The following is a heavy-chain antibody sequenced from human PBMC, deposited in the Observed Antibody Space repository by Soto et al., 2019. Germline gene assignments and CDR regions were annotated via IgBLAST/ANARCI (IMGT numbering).Heavy chain of an antibody. D-gene: IGHD2-8*01. CDR1: GFTFSDYY. Sequence: QVQLVESGGGLVKPGGSLRLSCAASGFTFSDYYMSWIRQAPGKGLEWVSYISSRSSTIFYADSVKGRFTISRDNVKKALYLQMNSLRVEDTAVYYCVSGTNGVLFVYWGQGILVTVSS. V-gene: IGHV3-11*01. J-gene: IGHJ4*02. CDR3: VSGTNGVLFVY. CDR2: ISSRSSTI.